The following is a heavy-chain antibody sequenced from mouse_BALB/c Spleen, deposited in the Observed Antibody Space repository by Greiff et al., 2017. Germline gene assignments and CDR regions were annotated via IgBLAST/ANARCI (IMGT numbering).Heavy chain of an antibody. D-gene: IGHD1-1*01. CDR3: ARGGLRWYVDV. CDR1: GFTFTDYY. CDR2: IRNKANGYTT. V-gene: IGHV7-3*02. J-gene: IGHJ1*01. Sequence: DVMLVESGGGLVQPGGSLRLSCATSGFTFTDYYMSWVRQPPGKALEWLGFIRNKANGYTTEYSASVKGRFTISRDNSQSILYLQMNTLRAEDSATYYCARGGLRWYVDVWGAGTTVTVSS.